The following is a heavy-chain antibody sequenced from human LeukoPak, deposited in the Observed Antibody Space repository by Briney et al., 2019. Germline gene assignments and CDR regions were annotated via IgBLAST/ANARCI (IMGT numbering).Heavy chain of an antibody. Sequence: SETLSLTCTVSGGSINYYYWSWIRQPPGKGLEWIGYIYYSGNTNYNPSLKSRVTISVDTSKNQFSLKLRSVTAADTAVYYCARGLTGGWAAVFDYWGHGTLVTVSS. CDR3: ARGLTGGWAAVFDY. D-gene: IGHD1-26*01. V-gene: IGHV4-59*12. CDR1: GGSINYYY. J-gene: IGHJ4*01. CDR2: IYYSGNT.